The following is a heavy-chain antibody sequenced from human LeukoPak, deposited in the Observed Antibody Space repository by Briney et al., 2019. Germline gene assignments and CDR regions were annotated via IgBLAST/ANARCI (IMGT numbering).Heavy chain of an antibody. CDR1: EFTFSSYA. V-gene: IGHV3-23*01. D-gene: IGHD1-1*01. CDR2: ISGRGGNT. J-gene: IGHJ6*02. Sequence: PGGSLRLSCAASEFTFSSYAMSWVRQAPGKGLEWVSAISGRGGNTYYADSVKGRFTISRENSKSTLYLQMNSLRAEDTATYFCAGTAYYYSYMGVWGQGTTVTVSS. CDR3: AGTAYYYSYMGV.